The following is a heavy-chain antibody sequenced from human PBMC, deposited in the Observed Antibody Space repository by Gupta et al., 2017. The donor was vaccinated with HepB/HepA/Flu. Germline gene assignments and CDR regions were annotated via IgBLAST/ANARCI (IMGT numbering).Heavy chain of an antibody. Sequence: QLQLVQSGAGVKKLGSSVKVSCRASGGTFSSYAISWVRQAPGQGLEWMGGIIPIFGTANYAQKFQGRVTITADESTSTAYMELSSLRSEDTAVYYCARTYYYDSSGVFDYWGQGTLVTVSS. CDR1: GGTFSSYA. V-gene: IGHV1-69*01. D-gene: IGHD3-22*01. CDR2: IIPIFGTA. CDR3: ARTYYYDSSGVFDY. J-gene: IGHJ4*02.